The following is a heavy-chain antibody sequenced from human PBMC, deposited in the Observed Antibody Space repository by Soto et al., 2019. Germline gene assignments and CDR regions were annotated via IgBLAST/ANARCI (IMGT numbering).Heavy chain of an antibody. D-gene: IGHD3-10*01. CDR3: ARAGMVRDLYYYYGMDV. Sequence: QVQLVQSGAEVKKPGASVKVSCKASGYTFTSYGISWVRQAPGQGLEWMGWISAYNGNTNYAQKLPGRVTMTTDTSTSTADMELRSLKSDNTAVYYCARAGMVRDLYYYYGMDVWGQGTTVTVSS. V-gene: IGHV1-18*01. J-gene: IGHJ6*02. CDR1: GYTFTSYG. CDR2: ISAYNGNT.